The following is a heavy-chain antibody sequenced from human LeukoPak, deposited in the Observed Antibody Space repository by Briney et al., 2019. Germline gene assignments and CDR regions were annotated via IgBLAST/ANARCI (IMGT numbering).Heavy chain of an antibody. V-gene: IGHV3-21*01. CDR2: ISSSSSYI. CDR1: GFTFSSYT. D-gene: IGHD4-11*01. J-gene: IGHJ4*02. CDR3: ARLTTTYYFDY. Sequence: PGGSLRLSCAASGFTFSSYTMNWVRQAPGKGLEWFSSISSSSSYIFYADSLKGRFTISRDNAKNSLYLQMNSLRAEDTAVYYCARLTTTYYFDYWGRGTLVTVSS.